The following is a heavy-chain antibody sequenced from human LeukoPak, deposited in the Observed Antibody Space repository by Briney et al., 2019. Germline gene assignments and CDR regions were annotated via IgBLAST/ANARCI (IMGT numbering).Heavy chain of an antibody. CDR1: GGYVNRGTFF. J-gene: IGHJ4*02. Sequence: SETLSLTCAVSGGYVNRGTFFWTWIRQPPGKGLEWIGYIYHSGSTYYNPSLKSRVTISVDRSKNQFSLKLSSVTAADTAVYYCARALGADRILFDYWGQGTLVTVSS. CDR2: IYHSGST. CDR3: ARALGADRILFDY. D-gene: IGHD6-25*01. V-gene: IGHV4-30-2*01.